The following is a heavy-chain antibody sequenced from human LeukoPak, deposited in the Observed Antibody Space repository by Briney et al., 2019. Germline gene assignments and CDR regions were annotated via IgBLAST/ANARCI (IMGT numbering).Heavy chain of an antibody. V-gene: IGHV4-61*05. J-gene: IGHJ6*04. D-gene: IGHD3-16*02. CDR1: GGSISSSTYY. Sequence: PSETLSLTCTVSGGSISSSTYYWDWIRQPPGKGLEWIGYIYYSGSTNYNPSLKSRVTISVDTSKNQFSLKLSSVTAADTAVYYCARGLTFGGVIVREDYGMDVWGKGTTVTVSS. CDR2: IYYSGST. CDR3: ARGLTFGGVIVREDYGMDV.